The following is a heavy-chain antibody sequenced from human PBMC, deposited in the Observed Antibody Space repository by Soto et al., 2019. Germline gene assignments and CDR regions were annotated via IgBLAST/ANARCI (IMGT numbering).Heavy chain of an antibody. CDR1: GFTFSSYS. CDR2: ISSSSSYI. J-gene: IGHJ6*02. Sequence: EVQLVESGGGLVKPGGSLRLSCAASGFTFSSYSMNWVRQAPGKGLEWVSSISSSSSYIYYADSVKGRFTISRDNAKNSLYLQMNRLRAEDTAVYYCARARRWAGIAVAGVYYYGMDVWGQGTTVTVSS. CDR3: ARARRWAGIAVAGVYYYGMDV. D-gene: IGHD6-19*01. V-gene: IGHV3-21*01.